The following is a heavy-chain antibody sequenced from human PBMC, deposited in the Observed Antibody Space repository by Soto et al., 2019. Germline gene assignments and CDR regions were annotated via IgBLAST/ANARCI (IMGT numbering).Heavy chain of an antibody. V-gene: IGHV1-18*01. CDR2: ISAYNGNT. CDR1: GYTFTSYG. Sequence: GASVKVSCKASGYTFTSYGISWVRQAPGQGLEWMGWISAYNGNTNYAQKLQGRVTMTTDTSTSTAYMELSSLRSEDTAVYYCARDKCSGGSCYADYWGQGTLVTVSS. J-gene: IGHJ4*02. D-gene: IGHD2-15*01. CDR3: ARDKCSGGSCYADY.